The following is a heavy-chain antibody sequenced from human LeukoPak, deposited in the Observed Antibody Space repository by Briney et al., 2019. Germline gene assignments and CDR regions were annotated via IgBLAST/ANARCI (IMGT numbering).Heavy chain of an antibody. CDR1: DYPISSGYF. CDR2: ISHSGST. D-gene: IGHD3-16*02. J-gene: IGHJ4*02. V-gene: IGHV4-38-2*02. Sequence: PSETLSLTCSVSDYPISSGYFWGWIRQPPQKGLEWIATISHSGSTYFNPSLKSRLIASIDASKNQVSLSLTSATAADTAVYYCAREHCAGGYCYFLDYWGPGILVTVSS. CDR3: AREHCAGGYCYFLDY.